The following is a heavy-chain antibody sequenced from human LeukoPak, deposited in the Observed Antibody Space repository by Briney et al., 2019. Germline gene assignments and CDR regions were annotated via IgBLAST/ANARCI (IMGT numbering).Heavy chain of an antibody. CDR1: GFTFSSYS. V-gene: IGHV3-21*01. Sequence: GSLRLSCAASGFTFSSYSMNWVRQAPGKGLEWVSSISSSSSYIYYADSVKGRFTISRDNAKNSLYLQMNSLRAEDTAVYYCARRVYNSGWYIDYWGQGTLVTVSS. CDR2: ISSSSSYI. CDR3: ARRVYNSGWYIDY. J-gene: IGHJ4*02. D-gene: IGHD6-19*01.